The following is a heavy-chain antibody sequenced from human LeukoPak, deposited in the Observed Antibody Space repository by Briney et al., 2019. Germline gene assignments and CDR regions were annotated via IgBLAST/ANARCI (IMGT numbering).Heavy chain of an antibody. D-gene: IGHD6-6*01. CDR3: ARSPLGAARPDNWFDP. CDR1: GYTFTSYD. V-gene: IGHV1-8*01. J-gene: IGHJ5*02. CDR2: MNPNSGNT. Sequence: ASVKVSCKASGYTFTSYDINWVRQATGQGLEWMGWMNPNSGNTGYAQKFQGRVTMTRNTSISTAYMELSSLRSEDTAVYYCARSPLGAARPDNWFDPWGQGTLVIVSS.